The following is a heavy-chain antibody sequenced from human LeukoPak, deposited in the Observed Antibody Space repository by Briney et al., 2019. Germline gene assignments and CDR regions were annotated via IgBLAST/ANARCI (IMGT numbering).Heavy chain of an antibody. V-gene: IGHV3-53*01. CDR3: ARDPYYDSSGYSGY. D-gene: IGHD3-22*01. Sequence: GGSLRLSCAAPGFTFSSNAMSWVRQAPGKGLEWVSVIYSGGSTYYADSVKGRFTISRDNSKNTLYLQMNSLRAEDTAVYYCARDPYYDSSGYSGYWGQGTLVTVSS. CDR1: GFTFSSNA. CDR2: IYSGGST. J-gene: IGHJ4*02.